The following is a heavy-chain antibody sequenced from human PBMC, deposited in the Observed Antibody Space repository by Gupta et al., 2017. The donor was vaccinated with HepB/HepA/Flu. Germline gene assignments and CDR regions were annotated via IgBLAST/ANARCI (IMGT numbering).Heavy chain of an antibody. D-gene: IGHD5-12*01. J-gene: IGHJ6*02. CDR3: AKDSSRGYSHHYYYYGLDV. CDR2: IDWNSGTI. Sequence: EVQLVESGGGLVQPGRSLRLSCAASGFIFDDYAMHWVRQAPGKGLEWVSRIDWNSGTIAYADSVKDRFTISRDNAKNSLHLQMKSLTAEDTALYYCAKDSSRGYSHHYYYYGLDVWGQGTTVTVSS. CDR1: GFIFDDYA. V-gene: IGHV3-9*01.